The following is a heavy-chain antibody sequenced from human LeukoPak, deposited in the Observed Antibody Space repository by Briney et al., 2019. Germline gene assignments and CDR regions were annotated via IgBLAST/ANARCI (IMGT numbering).Heavy chain of an antibody. D-gene: IGHD3-22*01. CDR3: AREGGYDSSGLNWFDP. Sequence: GASVKVSCTASGYTFTNYGITWVRQAPGQGLEWMGWISAYNGNSNYAQNVQGRLTMTTDTSTNTAYMELRSLRSDDTAVYYCAREGGYDSSGLNWFDPWGQGTLVTVSS. V-gene: IGHV1-18*01. J-gene: IGHJ5*02. CDR1: GYTFTNYG. CDR2: ISAYNGNS.